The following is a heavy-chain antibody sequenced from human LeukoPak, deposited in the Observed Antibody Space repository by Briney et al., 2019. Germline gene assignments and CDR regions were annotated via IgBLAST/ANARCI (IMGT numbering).Heavy chain of an antibody. D-gene: IGHD4-11*01. CDR2: IYPGDSDT. CDR1: GYSFTSYW. Sequence: GKSLKISCKGSGYSFTSYWIGWVRQMPGKGLEWMGIIYPGDSDTRYSPSFQGQVTISVDKSINTAFLQWSSLKASDTAMYYCARRSGHDYSNYVGYWGQGTLVTVSS. J-gene: IGHJ4*02. V-gene: IGHV5-51*01. CDR3: ARRSGHDYSNYVGY.